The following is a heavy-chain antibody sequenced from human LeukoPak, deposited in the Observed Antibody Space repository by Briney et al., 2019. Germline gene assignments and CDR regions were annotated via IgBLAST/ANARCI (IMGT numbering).Heavy chain of an antibody. J-gene: IGHJ4*02. V-gene: IGHV3-48*03. CDR2: ISSSGSTI. CDR3: ARGLAAAPNGG. Sequence: GGSMRLSCAASGFTFSSYEMNWVRQAQGTGLEWVSYISSSGSTIYYAGSVKGRFTISRDNAKNSLYLQMNSLRAEDTAVYYCARGLAAAPNGGWGQGNLVTVSS. CDR1: GFTFSSYE. D-gene: IGHD6-13*01.